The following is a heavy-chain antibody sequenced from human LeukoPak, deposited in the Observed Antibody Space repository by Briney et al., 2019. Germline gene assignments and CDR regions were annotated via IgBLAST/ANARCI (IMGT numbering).Heavy chain of an antibody. CDR3: AREHSSGWPFDY. CDR1: GGTFSSYA. CDR2: IIPIFGTA. J-gene: IGHJ4*02. Sequence: GASVKVSCTASGGTFSSYAISWVRQAPGQGLEWMGGIIPIFGTANYAQKFQGRVTITADESTSTAYMELSSLRSEDTAVYHCAREHSSGWPFDYWGQGTLVTVSS. D-gene: IGHD6-19*01. V-gene: IGHV1-69*13.